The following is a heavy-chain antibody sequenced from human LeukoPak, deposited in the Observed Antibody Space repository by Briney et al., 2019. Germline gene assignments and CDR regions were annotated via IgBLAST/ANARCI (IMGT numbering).Heavy chain of an antibody. V-gene: IGHV1-2*02. D-gene: IGHD6-6*01. Sequence: ASVKVSCKASGYTFTGYYMHWVRQAPGQGLEWMGWINPNSGGTSYAQKFEGRVTVTRDTSTSTVYMELSSLRSEDTAVYYCAREIAARQRNYWGQGTLVTVSS. CDR2: INPNSGGT. J-gene: IGHJ4*02. CDR1: GYTFTGYY. CDR3: AREIAARQRNY.